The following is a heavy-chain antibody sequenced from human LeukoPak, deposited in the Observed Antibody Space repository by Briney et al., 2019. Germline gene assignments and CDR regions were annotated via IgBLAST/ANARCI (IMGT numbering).Heavy chain of an antibody. Sequence: GSLRLSCAASGFTFSSYGMHWVRQAPGKGLEWVAVISYDGSNKYYADSVKGRFTISRDNSKHTLYLQMNSLRAEDTAVYYCAAGGDYYDSSGYPSYFDYWGQGTLVTVSS. CDR2: ISYDGSNK. J-gene: IGHJ4*02. CDR3: AAGGDYYDSSGYPSYFDY. D-gene: IGHD3-22*01. V-gene: IGHV3-30*03. CDR1: GFTFSSYG.